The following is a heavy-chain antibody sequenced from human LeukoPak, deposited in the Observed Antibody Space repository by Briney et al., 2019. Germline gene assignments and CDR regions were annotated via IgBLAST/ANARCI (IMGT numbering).Heavy chain of an antibody. J-gene: IGHJ5*02. CDR2: IYYSGST. D-gene: IGHD3-22*01. V-gene: IGHV4-30-4*01. CDR1: GGSISSGDYY. Sequence: PSQTPSLTCTVSGGSISSGDYYWSWIRQPPGKGLEWIGYIYYSGSTYYNPSLKSRVTISVDTSKNQFSLKLSSVTAADTAVYYCASRHYYDSSGYEVFDPWGQGTLVTVSS. CDR3: ASRHYYDSSGYEVFDP.